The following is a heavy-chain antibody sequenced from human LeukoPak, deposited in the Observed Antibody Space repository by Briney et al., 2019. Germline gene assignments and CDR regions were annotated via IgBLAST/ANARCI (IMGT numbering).Heavy chain of an antibody. Sequence: SETLSLTCTLSGGSISSPSFYWGWIRQPPGKGLEHIGSISYRGSTYYNPSLKSRVTISADTSKNQFSLKLDSVTASDTAVYYCAELGLGARLDYWGQGTLVTVSS. CDR2: ISYRGST. CDR3: AELGLGARLDY. V-gene: IGHV4-39*01. CDR1: GGSISSPSFY. J-gene: IGHJ4*02. D-gene: IGHD1-26*01.